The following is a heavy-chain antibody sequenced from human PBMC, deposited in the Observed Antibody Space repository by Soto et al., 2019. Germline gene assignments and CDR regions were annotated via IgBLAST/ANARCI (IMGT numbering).Heavy chain of an antibody. CDR3: ARGQQQLAYYFDY. D-gene: IGHD6-13*01. CDR1: GFTFSSYG. V-gene: IGHV3-33*01. Sequence: GGSLRLSCAASGFTFSSYGMHWVRQAPGKGLEWVAVIWYDGSNKYYADSVKGRFTISGDNSKNTLYLQMNSLRAEDTAVYYCARGQQQLAYYFDYWGQGTLVTVSS. CDR2: IWYDGSNK. J-gene: IGHJ4*02.